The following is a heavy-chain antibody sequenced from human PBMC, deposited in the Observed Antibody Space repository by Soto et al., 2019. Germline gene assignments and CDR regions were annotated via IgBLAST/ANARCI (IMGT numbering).Heavy chain of an antibody. D-gene: IGHD6-13*01. J-gene: IGHJ4*02. Sequence: GGSLRLSCAASGFTFSSYAMHWVRQAPGKGLEWVAVISYDGSNKYYADSVKGRFTISRDNSKNTLYLQMNSLRAEDTAVYYCARRGPGTYFDYWGQGTLVTVSS. CDR1: GFTFSSYA. CDR3: ARRGPGTYFDY. V-gene: IGHV3-30-3*01. CDR2: ISYDGSNK.